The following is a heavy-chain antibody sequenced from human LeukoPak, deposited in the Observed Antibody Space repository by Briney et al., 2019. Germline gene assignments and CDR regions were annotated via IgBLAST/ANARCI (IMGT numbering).Heavy chain of an antibody. CDR3: ARWGGATIELDC. CDR1: GYSFTSYW. J-gene: IGHJ4*02. D-gene: IGHD1-26*01. V-gene: IGHV5-51*01. Sequence: GESLKISCKGSGYSFTSYWIGWVRQMPGKGLEWMGIIYPGDAGTRYGPSLQGQFTISADKSISTAYLQCGSLKAADTAVYYCARWGGATIELDCWGQATLVTVS. CDR2: IYPGDAGT.